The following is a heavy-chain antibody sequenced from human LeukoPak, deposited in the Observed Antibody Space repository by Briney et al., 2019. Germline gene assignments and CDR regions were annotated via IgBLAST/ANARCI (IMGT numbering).Heavy chain of an antibody. V-gene: IGHV3-13*01. CDR3: ARAVAGTDEIDS. D-gene: IGHD6-19*01. J-gene: IGHJ4*02. Sequence: GGSLRLSCAGSGFSFSSYDMLWVRQATGKGLEWVSAIGSGGDTYYAGSVKGRFTISRESAKNSFYLQMNSLGAGDTAVYLCARAVAGTDEIDSWGQGTLVTVSS. CDR2: IGSGGDT. CDR1: GFSFSSYD.